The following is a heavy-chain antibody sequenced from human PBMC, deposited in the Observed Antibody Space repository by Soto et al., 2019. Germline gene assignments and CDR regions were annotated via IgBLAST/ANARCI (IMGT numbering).Heavy chain of an antibody. CDR1: CGSISSYY. D-gene: IGHD3-16*01. V-gene: IGHV4-59*08. Sequence: ETLSLTCTVSCGSISSYYCSWIRQPPGKGLEWIGYIYYSGSTNYNPSLKSRVTISVDTSKNQFSLKLSSVTAADTAVYYCARQWGDYVCEYWGQGTLVTVSS. CDR2: IYYSGST. CDR3: ARQWGDYVCEY. J-gene: IGHJ4*02.